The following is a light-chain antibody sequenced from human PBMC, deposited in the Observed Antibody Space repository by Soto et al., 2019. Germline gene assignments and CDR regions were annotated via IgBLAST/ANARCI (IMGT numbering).Light chain of an antibody. V-gene: IGKV1D-16*01. CDR3: KQYNSYPIN. Sequence: MEMSQAASSLRSSGGDRDTITCRASQGISSWLAWYQQKPEKAPKSLIYAASSLQSGVPSRFSGSGSGPDITHTFSSLQPEDSPTQSRKQYNSYPINIGQGTRLEIK. CDR1: QGISSW. CDR2: AAS. J-gene: IGKJ5*01.